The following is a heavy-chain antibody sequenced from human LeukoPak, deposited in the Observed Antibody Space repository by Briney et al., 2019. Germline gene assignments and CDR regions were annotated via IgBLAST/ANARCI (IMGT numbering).Heavy chain of an antibody. J-gene: IGHJ4*02. Sequence: SETLSLTCTVSGGSISSGDYYWSWIRQPPGKGLEWIGYIYYSGSTYYNPSLKSRVTISVDTSKNQFSLKLSSVTAADTAVYYCARGRPPYFRVRGVLRFDYWGQGTLVTVSS. CDR2: IYYSGST. D-gene: IGHD3-10*01. V-gene: IGHV4-30-4*08. CDR1: GGSISSGDYY. CDR3: ARGRPPYFRVRGVLRFDY.